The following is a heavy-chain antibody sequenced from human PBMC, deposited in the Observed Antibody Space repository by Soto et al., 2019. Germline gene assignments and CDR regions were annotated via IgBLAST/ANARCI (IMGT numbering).Heavy chain of an antibody. V-gene: IGHV4-59*11. CDR2: IYYSGST. CDR3: ASSNIAAAGFYYYGMDV. J-gene: IGHJ6*02. CDR1: GGSIRSHY. Sequence: PSETLSLTCTVSGGSIRSHYWSWIRQPPGKGLEWIGYIYYSGSTNYNPSLKSRVTISVDTSKNQFSLKLSSVTAADTAVYYCASSNIAAAGFYYYGMDVWGRGTTVTVSS. D-gene: IGHD6-13*01.